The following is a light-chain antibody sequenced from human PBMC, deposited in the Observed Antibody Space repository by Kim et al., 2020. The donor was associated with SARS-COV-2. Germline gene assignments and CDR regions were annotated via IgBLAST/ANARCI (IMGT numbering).Light chain of an antibody. J-gene: IGLJ3*02. CDR3: QSYDDTNHGV. CDR2: END. V-gene: IGLV6-57*03. CDR1: SGSSAGNY. Sequence: KTLTLSCTRSSGSSAGNYVQWFQQRPGSAPTTVIYENDQRPSGVTDRFSGSIDSSSSSASLSISGLKTEDEADYYCQSYDDTNHGVFGGGTQLSVL.